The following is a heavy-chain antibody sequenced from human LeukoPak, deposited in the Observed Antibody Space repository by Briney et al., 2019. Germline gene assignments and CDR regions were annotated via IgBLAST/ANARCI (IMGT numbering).Heavy chain of an antibody. Sequence: PGGSLRLSCAASGFTFSSYAMSWVRQAPGKGLEWVSAISGSGGSTHYADSVKGRFTISRDNSKNTLYLQMNSLRAEDTAVYYCAKTMYYYDSSGYYYFQHWGQGTLVTVSS. CDR1: GFTFSSYA. J-gene: IGHJ1*01. V-gene: IGHV3-23*01. CDR3: AKTMYYYDSSGYYYFQH. CDR2: ISGSGGST. D-gene: IGHD3-22*01.